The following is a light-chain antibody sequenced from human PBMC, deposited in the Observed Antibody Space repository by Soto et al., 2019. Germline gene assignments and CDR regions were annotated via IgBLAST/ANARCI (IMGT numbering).Light chain of an antibody. CDR3: QVWDSSSDQV. V-gene: IGLV3-21*02. CDR1: NIGSKS. Sequence: SYELTQPPSVSVAPGQTARMTCVGNNIGSKSVHWYQQKPGQAPVLIVYDDSDRPSGIPERFSGSNSGNTATLTISRVEAGDEADYYCQVWDSSSDQVFGTGTKVTVL. CDR2: DDS. J-gene: IGLJ1*01.